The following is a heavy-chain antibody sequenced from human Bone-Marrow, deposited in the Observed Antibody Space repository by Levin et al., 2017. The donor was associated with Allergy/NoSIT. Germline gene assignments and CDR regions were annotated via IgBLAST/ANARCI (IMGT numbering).Heavy chain of an antibody. J-gene: IGHJ4*02. CDR1: GFTFNNYG. CDR2: ISGSGNNI. CDR3: AKWASYCGGDCYWFAPFDC. Sequence: GESLKISCAASGFTFNNYGLSWVRQAPGKGLEWVSAISGSGNNIYYADPVRGRFTISRDNSKNTLDLQLNSLTAEDTAVYYCAKWASYCGGDCYWFAPFDCWGQGALVTVSS. D-gene: IGHD2-21*01. V-gene: IGHV3-23*01.